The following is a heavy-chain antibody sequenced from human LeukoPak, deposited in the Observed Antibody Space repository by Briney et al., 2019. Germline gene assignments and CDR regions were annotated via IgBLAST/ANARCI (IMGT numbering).Heavy chain of an antibody. J-gene: IGHJ4*02. D-gene: IGHD5-12*01. V-gene: IGHV1-2*02. CDR3: ARELFGATTQFDY. CDR2: INPNSGGT. CDR1: GYTFTGYY. Sequence: ASVKVSCKASGYTFTGYYMHWVRQAPGQGLEWMGWINPNSGGTNYAQKFQGRVTMTRDTSISTAYMELSRLRSDDTAVYYCARELFGATTQFDYWGQGTLVTVSS.